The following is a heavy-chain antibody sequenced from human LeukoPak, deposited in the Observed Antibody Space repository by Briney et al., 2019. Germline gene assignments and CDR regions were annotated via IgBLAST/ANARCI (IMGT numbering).Heavy chain of an antibody. Sequence: GGSLRLSCAASGFTFSSYAMSWVRLAPGKGLEWVSGISGSGGSTYYADFVKGRFTISRDNSKNTLYLQMNSLRAEDTAVYYCAKLPIVVVVAATWWFDPWGQGTLVTVSS. J-gene: IGHJ5*02. CDR1: GFTFSSYA. CDR3: AKLPIVVVVAATWWFDP. D-gene: IGHD2-15*01. V-gene: IGHV3-23*01. CDR2: ISGSGGST.